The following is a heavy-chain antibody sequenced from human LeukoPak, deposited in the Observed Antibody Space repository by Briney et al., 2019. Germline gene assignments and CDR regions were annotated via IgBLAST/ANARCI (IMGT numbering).Heavy chain of an antibody. CDR2: ISDDGENE. CDR1: GFTFSDYA. Sequence: PGGSLRLSCAASGFTFSDYAMSWVRQAPGKGLEWVAVISDDGENEYYADSVKGPFTISRDNSKNTLSLQMNSLRPDDTGVYYCAKVQRPRLMFTDPFAYSGLATLLTAPS. V-gene: IGHV3-30*18. CDR3: AKVQRPRLMFTDPFAY. D-gene: IGHD2-8*02. J-gene: IGHJ4*02.